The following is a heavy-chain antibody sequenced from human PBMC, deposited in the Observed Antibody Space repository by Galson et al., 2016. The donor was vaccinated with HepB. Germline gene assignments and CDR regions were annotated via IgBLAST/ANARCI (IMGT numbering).Heavy chain of an antibody. J-gene: IGHJ4*02. D-gene: IGHD6-19*01. CDR2: INIGGDST. Sequence: SLRLSCAASGFTFSNYAMSWVRQAPGKGLEWVSSINIGGDSTYYADSVKGRFTISRDNSKNTVYLQMNSLRAEDTALYYCAKDSPYSNGWSTYWGQGTLVTVSS. V-gene: IGHV3-23*01. CDR1: GFTFSNYA. CDR3: AKDSPYSNGWSTY.